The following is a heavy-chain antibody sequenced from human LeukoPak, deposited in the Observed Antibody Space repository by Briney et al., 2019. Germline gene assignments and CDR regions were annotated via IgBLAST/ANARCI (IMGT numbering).Heavy chain of an antibody. CDR3: AKGPRTTLVVVTAIGYYFDY. V-gene: IGHV3-23*01. Sequence: PGRSLRLSCAASGFTFSSYGMHWVRQAPGKGLEWVSAISGSGGSTYYADSVKGRFTISRDNSKNTLYLQMNSLRAEDTAVYYCAKGPRTTLVVVTAIGYYFDYWGQGTLVTVSS. J-gene: IGHJ4*02. CDR1: GFTFSSYG. D-gene: IGHD2-21*02. CDR2: ISGSGGST.